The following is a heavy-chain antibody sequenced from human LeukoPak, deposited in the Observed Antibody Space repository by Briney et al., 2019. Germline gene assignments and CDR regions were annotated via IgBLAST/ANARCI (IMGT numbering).Heavy chain of an antibody. J-gene: IGHJ6*04. V-gene: IGHV3-74*01. Sequence: PGGSLRLSCAASGFTFSRYWMYWVRQAPGKGLVWVSRTNGDGSSTTYADSVKGRFSISRDNAKNTLYLQMNSLRADDTAVYFCAREQYGDYVSDYYYYGMDGWGKGTTVTVSS. CDR1: GFTFSRYW. CDR2: TNGDGSST. CDR3: AREQYGDYVSDYYYYGMDG. D-gene: IGHD4-17*01.